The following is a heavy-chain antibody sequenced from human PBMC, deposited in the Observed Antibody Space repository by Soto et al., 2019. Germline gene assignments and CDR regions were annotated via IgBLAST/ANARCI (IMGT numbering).Heavy chain of an antibody. CDR2: ISYDGSNK. D-gene: IGHD6-6*01. Sequence: GGSLRLSCAASGFTFSSYGMHWVRQAPGKGLEWVAVISYDGSNKYYADSVKGRFTISRDNSKNTLYLQMNSLRAEDTAVYYCAKDRGIAARASYMDVRGKGTTVTVPS. J-gene: IGHJ6*03. V-gene: IGHV3-30*18. CDR1: GFTFSSYG. CDR3: AKDRGIAARASYMDV.